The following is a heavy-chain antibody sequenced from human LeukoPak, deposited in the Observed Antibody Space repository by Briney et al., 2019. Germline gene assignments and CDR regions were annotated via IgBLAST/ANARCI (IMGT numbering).Heavy chain of an antibody. CDR2: IIPILGIA. V-gene: IGHV1-69*04. Sequence: SVKVSCKASGGTFSSYAISWVRQAPGQGLEWMGRIIPILGIANYAQKFQGRVTITADKSTSTAYMELSSLRSEDTAVYYCATLYRGYSYGLTTHGYYFDYWGQGTLVTVSS. J-gene: IGHJ4*02. D-gene: IGHD5-18*01. CDR1: GGTFSSYA. CDR3: ATLYRGYSYGLTTHGYYFDY.